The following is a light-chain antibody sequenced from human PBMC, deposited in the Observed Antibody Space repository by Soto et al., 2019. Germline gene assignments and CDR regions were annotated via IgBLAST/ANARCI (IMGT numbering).Light chain of an antibody. CDR1: QSVNSNY. CDR3: QHYDGSHRT. CDR2: GVF. V-gene: IGKV3-20*01. J-gene: IGKJ2*01. Sequence: ETVLTQSPATVSLSPGERATLSCRTSQSVNSNYLAWYQQKPGQAPRLLIYGVFNRATGIPDRFSGRWSGTDFTHTISGLEPEVSAVYHCQHYDGSHRTFSQGTKLEIK.